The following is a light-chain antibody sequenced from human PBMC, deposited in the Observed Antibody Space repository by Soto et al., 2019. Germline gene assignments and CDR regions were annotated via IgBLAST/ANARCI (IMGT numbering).Light chain of an antibody. CDR1: SSHIGTYSL. CDR2: EDS. V-gene: IGLV2-23*01. Sequence: QSALTQPASVSGSPGQSITISCTGTSSHIGTYSLVSWYQHHPGKAPKLIIYEDSQRPSGVSNRFSGSKSGNTASLTISGLQAEDEANYYCCSYANSPIPWVFGGGTKLTVL. CDR3: CSYANSPIPWV. J-gene: IGLJ3*02.